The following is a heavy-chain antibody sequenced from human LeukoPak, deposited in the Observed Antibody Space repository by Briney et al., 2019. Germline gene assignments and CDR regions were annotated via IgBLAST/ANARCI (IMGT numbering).Heavy chain of an antibody. CDR1: GFSLSTSGMC. V-gene: IGHV2-70*11. D-gene: IGHD3-10*01. J-gene: IGHJ6*02. CDR2: IDWDDDK. CDR3: ARTSCRPQLLWFGEDNYYYYGMDV. Sequence: SGPALVKPTQTLTLTCTFSGFSLSTSGMCVSWIRQPPGKALEWLARIDWDDDKYYSTSLKTRLTISKDTSKNQVVLTMTNMDPVDTATYYCARTSCRPQLLWFGEDNYYYYGMDVWGQGTTVTVSS.